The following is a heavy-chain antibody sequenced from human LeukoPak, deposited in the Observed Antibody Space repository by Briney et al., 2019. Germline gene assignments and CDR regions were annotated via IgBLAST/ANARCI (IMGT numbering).Heavy chain of an antibody. V-gene: IGHV3-9*01. D-gene: IGHD6-13*01. Sequence: PGGSLRLSCAASGFTFDDYAMHWVRQDPGKGLEWVSGISWNSGSIGYADSVKGRFTISRDNAKNSLYLQMNSLRAEDTALYYCAKDMAHSSSWYFDYWGQGTLVTVSS. J-gene: IGHJ4*02. CDR3: AKDMAHSSSWYFDY. CDR2: ISWNSGSI. CDR1: GFTFDDYA.